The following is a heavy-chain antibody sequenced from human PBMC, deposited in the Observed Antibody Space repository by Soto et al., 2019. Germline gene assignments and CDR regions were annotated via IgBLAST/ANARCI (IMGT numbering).Heavy chain of an antibody. V-gene: IGHV1-18*01. J-gene: IGHJ5*02. CDR1: GYTFTSYG. D-gene: IGHD3-22*01. Sequence: ASVKVSCKASGYTFTSYGISWVRQAPGQGLEWMGWISAYNGNTNYAQKLQGRVTMTTDTSTSTAYMELRSLRSDDTAVYYCARDPLFLYYYDSSGRNWFDPWGQGTLVTVSS. CDR2: ISAYNGNT. CDR3: ARDPLFLYYYDSSGRNWFDP.